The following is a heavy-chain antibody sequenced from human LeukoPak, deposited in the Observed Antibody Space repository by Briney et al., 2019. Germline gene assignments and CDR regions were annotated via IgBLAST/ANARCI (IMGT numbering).Heavy chain of an antibody. D-gene: IGHD3-3*01. CDR1: GFTFSSYS. Sequence: GGSLRLSCAASGFTFSSYSMNWVRQAPGKGLEWVSYISSSSSTIYYADSVKGRFTISRDNSKNTLYLQMNSLRAEDTAVYYCAKDRGPVLRFLEWLLDDYFDYWGQGTLVTVSS. J-gene: IGHJ4*02. CDR2: ISSSSSTI. V-gene: IGHV3-48*01. CDR3: AKDRGPVLRFLEWLLDDYFDY.